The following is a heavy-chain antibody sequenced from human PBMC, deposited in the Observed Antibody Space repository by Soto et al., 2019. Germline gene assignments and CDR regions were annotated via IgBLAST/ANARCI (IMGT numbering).Heavy chain of an antibody. Sequence: GGSLRLSCAASGFTFSSYAMSWVRQAPGKGLEWVSAISGSGGSTYYADTVKGRFTISINNSKNTLYLQMNSLTAEDTAVYYCAKDPYGDYVAVTDYWGQGTLVTVSS. V-gene: IGHV3-23*01. CDR3: AKDPYGDYVAVTDY. CDR2: ISGSGGST. J-gene: IGHJ4*02. D-gene: IGHD4-17*01. CDR1: GFTFSSYA.